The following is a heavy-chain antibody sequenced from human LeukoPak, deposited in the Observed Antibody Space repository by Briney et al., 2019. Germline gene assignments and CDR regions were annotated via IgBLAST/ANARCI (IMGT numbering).Heavy chain of an antibody. CDR2: ISSSSSYI. D-gene: IGHD6-13*01. CDR1: GFTFSSYS. Sequence: PGGSLRLSCAASGFTFSSYSMNWVRQAPGKGLEWVSSISSSSSYIYYADSVKGRFTISRDNAKNSLYLQMNSLRAEDTAVYYCAKLGAAAAGTGMDVWGQGTTVTVSS. J-gene: IGHJ6*02. CDR3: AKLGAAAAGTGMDV. V-gene: IGHV3-21*04.